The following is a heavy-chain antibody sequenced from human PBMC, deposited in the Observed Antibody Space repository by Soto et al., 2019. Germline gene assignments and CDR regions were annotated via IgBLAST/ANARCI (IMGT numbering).Heavy chain of an antibody. Sequence: EVQLLESGGRLVEPGESLRLSCAASGFIFSSYAMSWVRQAPGKGLEWVSGMSGSGGTSYYTDSGKGRFTISRDNSKKTLYLQMNSVRVEDTALYYCAKGPIFGVENIYDYWGQGTLVTVSS. CDR2: MSGSGGTS. CDR3: AKGPIFGVENIYDY. CDR1: GFIFSSYA. J-gene: IGHJ4*02. D-gene: IGHD3-3*01. V-gene: IGHV3-23*01.